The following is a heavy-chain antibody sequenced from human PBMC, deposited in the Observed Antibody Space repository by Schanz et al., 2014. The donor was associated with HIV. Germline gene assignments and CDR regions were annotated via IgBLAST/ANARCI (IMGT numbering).Heavy chain of an antibody. Sequence: EVQLVESGGGLIQPGESLRLSCVASGFIFGTKWMYWVRQSPGEGPAWVSYITPGGSITYADSVKGRFTASRDISKNTLYWQMNSRRVEDTAIYYCRVFMYSFDVWGQGTMVTVSS. CDR1: GFIFGTKW. CDR3: RVFMYSFDV. J-gene: IGHJ3*01. CDR2: ITPGGSIT. D-gene: IGHD6-13*01. V-gene: IGHV3-74*01.